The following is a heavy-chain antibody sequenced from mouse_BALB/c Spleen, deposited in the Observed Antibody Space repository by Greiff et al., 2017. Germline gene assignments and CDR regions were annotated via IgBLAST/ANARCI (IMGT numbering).Heavy chain of an antibody. CDR3: AKGYDYAMDY. D-gene: IGHD2-2*01. CDR1: GFSLTDYG. CDR2: IWAGGST. J-gene: IGHJ4*01. V-gene: IGHV2-6-5*01. Sequence: VQLVESGPGLVAPSQSLSITCTVSGFSLTDYGVSWIRQPPGKGLEWLGVIWAGGSTNYNSALMSRLSISKDNSKSQVFLKMNSLQTDDTAMYYCAKGYDYAMDYWGQGTSVTVSS.